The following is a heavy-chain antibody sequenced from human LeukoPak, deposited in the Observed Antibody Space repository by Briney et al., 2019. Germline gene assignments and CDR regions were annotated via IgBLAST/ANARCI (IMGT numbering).Heavy chain of an antibody. V-gene: IGHV4-34*01. Sequence: SETLSLTCAVYGGSFSAYYWNWIRQSPGKGLEWIGSIYYSGSTYYNPSLKSRVTISVDTSKNQFSLKLSSVTAADTAVYYCARPRRDSSSHFDYWGQGTLVTVSS. CDR3: ARPRRDSSSHFDY. J-gene: IGHJ4*02. D-gene: IGHD3-22*01. CDR1: GGSFSAYY. CDR2: IYYSGST.